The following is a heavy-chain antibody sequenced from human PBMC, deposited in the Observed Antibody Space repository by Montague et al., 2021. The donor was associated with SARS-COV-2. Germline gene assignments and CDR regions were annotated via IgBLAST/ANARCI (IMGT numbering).Heavy chain of an antibody. CDR1: GFTFSNAL. CDR3: TTKYYDILTGYYSPYY. J-gene: IGHJ4*02. V-gene: IGHV3-15*01. Sequence: SLRLSCAASGFTFSNALMRWVRQAPGKGLEWVGRLSSETVGGTTGRFTVSRDDSRNTLYLQMNSLKTEDTAVYYCTTKYYDILTGYYSPYYWGQGTLVTVSS. CDR2: LSSETVGGTT. D-gene: IGHD3-9*01.